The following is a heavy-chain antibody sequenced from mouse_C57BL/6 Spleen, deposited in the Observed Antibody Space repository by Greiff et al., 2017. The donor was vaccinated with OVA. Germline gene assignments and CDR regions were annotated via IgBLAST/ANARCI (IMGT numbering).Heavy chain of an antibody. CDR2: IHPNSGST. Sequence: LQQPGAELVKPGASVKLSCKASGYTFTSYWMHWVKQRPGQGLEWIGMIHPNSGSTNYNEKFKSKATLTVDKSSSTAYMQLSSLTSEDSAVYYCGPTVVATPFAYWGQGTLVTVSA. D-gene: IGHD1-1*01. CDR1: GYTFTSYW. V-gene: IGHV1-64*01. J-gene: IGHJ3*01. CDR3: GPTVVATPFAY.